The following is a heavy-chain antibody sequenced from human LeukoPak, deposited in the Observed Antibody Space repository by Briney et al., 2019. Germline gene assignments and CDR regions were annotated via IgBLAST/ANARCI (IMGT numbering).Heavy chain of an antibody. Sequence: PSETLSLTCAVSGGSISSGGYSWSWIRQPPGKGLEWIGYIYHSGSTYYHPSLKSRVTVSVDRSKNQFSLKLSSVTAADTAVYYCARGSVVVAATSAFDIWGQGTMVTVSS. J-gene: IGHJ3*02. V-gene: IGHV4-30-2*01. CDR1: GGSISSGGYS. D-gene: IGHD2-15*01. CDR3: ARGSVVVAATSAFDI. CDR2: IYHSGST.